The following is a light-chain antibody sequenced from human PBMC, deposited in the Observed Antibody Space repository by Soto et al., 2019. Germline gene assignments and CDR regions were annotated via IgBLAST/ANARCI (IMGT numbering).Light chain of an antibody. CDR2: GNS. V-gene: IGLV1-40*01. CDR3: QSSDSSRSGAGV. J-gene: IGLJ2*01. CDR1: SSNIGAGYD. Sequence: QPVLTQPPSVSGAPGQRVTISCTGSSSNIGAGYDVHWYQQLPGTAPKLLIYGNSNRPSGVPDRFSGSKSGTSASLAITGLQAEDEADYYCQSSDSSRSGAGVFGGGTKLTVL.